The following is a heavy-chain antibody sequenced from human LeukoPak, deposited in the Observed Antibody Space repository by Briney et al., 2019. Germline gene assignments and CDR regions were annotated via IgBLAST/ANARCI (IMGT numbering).Heavy chain of an antibody. CDR3: AGSGHLGFVELFGALDY. V-gene: IGHV3-48*01. CDR1: GFTFSSYS. CDR2: ISGTSSAI. J-gene: IGHJ4*02. D-gene: IGHD3-10*01. Sequence: PGGSLRLSCAASGFTFSSYSMNWVRQAPGKGLEWVSYISGTSSAIYYADSVKGRFTISRDNSKNTLYLQMDSLRPEDTAVYYCAGSGHLGFVELFGALDYWGQGTLVTVSS.